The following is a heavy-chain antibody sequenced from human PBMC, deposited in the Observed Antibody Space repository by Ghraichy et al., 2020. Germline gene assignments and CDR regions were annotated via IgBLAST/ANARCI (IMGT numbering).Heavy chain of an antibody. CDR3: ARGVDYYYDSSGGTVDY. D-gene: IGHD3-22*01. V-gene: IGHV1-69*13. J-gene: IGHJ4*02. CDR2: IIPIFGTA. Sequence: SVKVSCKASGGTFSSYAISWVRQAPGQGLEWMGGIIPIFGTANYAQKFQGRVTITADESTSTAYMELSSLRSEDTAVYYCARGVDYYYDSSGGTVDYWGQGTLVTVSS. CDR1: GGTFSSYA.